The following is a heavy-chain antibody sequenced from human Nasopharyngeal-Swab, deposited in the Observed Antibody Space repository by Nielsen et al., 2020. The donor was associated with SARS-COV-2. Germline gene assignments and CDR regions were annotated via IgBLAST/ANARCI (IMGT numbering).Heavy chain of an antibody. J-gene: IGHJ4*02. CDR2: ISTSGTTT. CDR3: ASSGWLHPFDY. CDR1: GFTFSDYY. Sequence: GESLKISCVASGFTFSDYYMAWIRQAPGKGLEWVSYISTSGTTTDSADSVKGRFTISRDNANNLLYLQMSSLRGEDTAVYYCASSGWLHPFDYWGPGTLVTVSS. D-gene: IGHD5-24*01. V-gene: IGHV3-11*01.